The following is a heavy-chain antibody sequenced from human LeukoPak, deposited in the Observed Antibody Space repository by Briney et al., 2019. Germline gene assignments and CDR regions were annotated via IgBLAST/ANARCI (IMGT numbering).Heavy chain of an antibody. CDR1: GFTFSDYY. J-gene: IGHJ4*02. V-gene: IGHV3-30*03. D-gene: IGHD1-1*01. Sequence: GGSLRLSCAASGFTFSDYYMSWIRQAPGKGLEWVTIISYDGNHIFYADSVKGRFTISRDNSKNTLYLQMNGLRPEDTAVYYCETAIQLRPFWGQGTLVTVSS. CDR3: ETAIQLRPF. CDR2: ISYDGNHI.